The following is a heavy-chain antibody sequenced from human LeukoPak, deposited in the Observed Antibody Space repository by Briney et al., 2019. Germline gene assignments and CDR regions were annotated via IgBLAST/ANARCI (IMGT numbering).Heavy chain of an antibody. CDR1: GGSLSGYY. Sequence: SETLSLTCAVYGGSLSGYYWSWIRQPPGKGLEWIGEINHSGSTNYNPSLKSRVTISVDTSKNKFSLKLSSVTAADTALYYCARHGSDYSLDYWGQGTLVTVSS. V-gene: IGHV4-34*01. D-gene: IGHD4-11*01. J-gene: IGHJ4*02. CDR2: INHSGST. CDR3: ARHGSDYSLDY.